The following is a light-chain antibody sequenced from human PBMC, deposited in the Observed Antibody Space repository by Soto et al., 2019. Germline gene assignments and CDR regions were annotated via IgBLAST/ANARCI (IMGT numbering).Light chain of an antibody. Sequence: EIVLTQSPGTLALSPGERATLSCRASQSVSSSYLAWYQQKPGQAPRLLIYGVSTRATGIPDRFSGSGSATDFTLTISRLEPEDSAVYYCHSGFTFGPGTKVDIK. CDR1: QSVSSSY. V-gene: IGKV3-20*01. CDR3: HSGFT. J-gene: IGKJ3*01. CDR2: GVS.